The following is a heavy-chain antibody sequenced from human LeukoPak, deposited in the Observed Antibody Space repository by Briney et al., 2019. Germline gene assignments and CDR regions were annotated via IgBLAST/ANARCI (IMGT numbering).Heavy chain of an antibody. CDR2: ISGSGGST. D-gene: IGHD3-10*01. CDR3: AKTRGSGPFDY. CDR1: GFIFSSYG. Sequence: GGTLRLSCAASGFIFSSYGMSWVRQAPGKGLEWVSAISGSGGSTYYADSVKGRFTISRDNSKNTLYLQMNNLRAEDTAVYYCAKTRGSGPFDYWGQGTLVTVSS. V-gene: IGHV3-23*01. J-gene: IGHJ4*02.